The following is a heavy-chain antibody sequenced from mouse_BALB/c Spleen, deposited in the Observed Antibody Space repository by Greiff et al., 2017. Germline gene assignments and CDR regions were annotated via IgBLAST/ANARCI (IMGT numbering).Heavy chain of an antibody. D-gene: IGHD1-2*01. Sequence: VHVKQSGPELVKPGASVKMSCKASGYTFTSYVMHWVKQKPGQGLEWIGYINPYNDGTKYNEKFKGKATLTSDKSSSTAYMELSSLTSEDSAVYYCARVATALDYWGQGTTLTVSS. CDR2: INPYNDGT. CDR1: GYTFTSYV. J-gene: IGHJ2*01. CDR3: ARVATALDY. V-gene: IGHV1-14*01.